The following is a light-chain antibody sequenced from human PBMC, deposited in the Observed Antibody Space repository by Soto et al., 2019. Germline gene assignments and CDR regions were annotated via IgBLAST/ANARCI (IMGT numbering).Light chain of an antibody. CDR1: QTITSD. V-gene: IGKV1-39*01. J-gene: IGKJ1*01. CDR2: AAS. CDR3: QQTYSTPGWT. Sequence: DIQMTQSPSSLSAPVGDRVTITCRASQTITSDLNWYQQRPGKAPKLLIYAASNLQSGVPSRFSGSGSGTDFTFIISSLQPEDSATYYCQQTYSTPGWTFGQGTKVDIK.